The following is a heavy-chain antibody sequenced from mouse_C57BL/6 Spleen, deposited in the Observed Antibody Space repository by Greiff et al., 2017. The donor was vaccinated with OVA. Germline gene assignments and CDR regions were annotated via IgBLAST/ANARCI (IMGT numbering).Heavy chain of an antibody. CDR1: GYTFTTYP. V-gene: IGHV1-47*01. CDR3: ARKGSSGSWFAY. D-gene: IGHD3-2*02. Sequence: VKLQESGAELVKPGASVKMSCKASGYTFTTYPIEWMKQNHGKSLEWIGNFHPYNDDTKYNEKFKGKATLTVEKSSSTVYLELSRLTSDDSAVYYCARKGSSGSWFAYWGQGTLVTVSA. J-gene: IGHJ3*01. CDR2: FHPYNDDT.